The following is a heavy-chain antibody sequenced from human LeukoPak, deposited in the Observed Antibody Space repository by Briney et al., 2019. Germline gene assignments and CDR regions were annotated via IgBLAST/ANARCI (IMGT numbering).Heavy chain of an antibody. V-gene: IGHV1-69*08. D-gene: IGHD5-12*01. CDR2: IIAILDTA. J-gene: IGHJ5*02. CDR1: GGSFSDYS. Sequence: ASVTVSCKASGGSFSDYSISWVRQAPGQGLEWMGRIIAILDTAHYAQKFQGRFTITADKSTTTVYMELSSLRSDDTAVYYCVRSGYDYDWFDPWGREPWSPSPQ. CDR3: VRSGYDYDWFDP.